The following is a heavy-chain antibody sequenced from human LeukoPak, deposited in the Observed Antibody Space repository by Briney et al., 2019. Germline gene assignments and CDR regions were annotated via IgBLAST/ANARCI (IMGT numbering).Heavy chain of an antibody. V-gene: IGHV4-30-2*01. CDR1: GGSISSGGYS. Sequence: SQTLSLTCAVSGGSISSGGYSWSWIRQPPGKGLEWIGYIYHSGSTYYNPSLKGRVTISVDRSKNQFSLKLSSVTAADTAVYYCARGDYYDSSGYPYYYYGMYVWGPGTTVTVSS. CDR2: IYHSGST. CDR3: ARGDYYDSSGYPYYYYGMYV. J-gene: IGHJ6*02. D-gene: IGHD3-22*01.